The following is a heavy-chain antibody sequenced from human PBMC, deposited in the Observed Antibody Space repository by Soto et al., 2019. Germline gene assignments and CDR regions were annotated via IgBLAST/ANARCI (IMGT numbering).Heavy chain of an antibody. D-gene: IGHD2-15*01. CDR2: IWYDGSNK. CDR3: ARGRVATEAVYYYYYYMDV. CDR1: GFTFSNYG. J-gene: IGHJ6*03. Sequence: QVQLVESGGGVVQPGRSLRLSCAASGFTFSNYGMHWVRQAPGKGLEWVAVIWYDGSNKYYADSVKGRFTISRDNSKNTLYLQMNSLRAEDTAVYYCARGRVATEAVYYYYYYMDVWGKGTTVTVSS. V-gene: IGHV3-33*01.